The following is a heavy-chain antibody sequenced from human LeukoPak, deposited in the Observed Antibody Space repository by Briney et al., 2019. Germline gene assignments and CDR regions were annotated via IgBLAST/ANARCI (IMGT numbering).Heavy chain of an antibody. V-gene: IGHV3-69-1*02. J-gene: IGHJ6*04. D-gene: IGHD3-10*02. Sequence: SGGSLRLSCVASGFPFSAYAMSWVRQAPGKGLEWVSSISSSSYIYYADSVKGRFTIFRDNAKNSLYLQMNSLRAEDTAVYYCAELGITMIGGVWGKGTTVTISS. CDR1: GFPFSAYA. CDR3: AELGITMIGGV. CDR2: ISSSSYI.